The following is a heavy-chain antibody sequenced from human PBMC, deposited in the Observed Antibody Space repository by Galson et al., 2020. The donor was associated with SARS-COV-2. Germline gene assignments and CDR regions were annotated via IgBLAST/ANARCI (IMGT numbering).Heavy chain of an antibody. V-gene: IGHV1-3*01. J-gene: IGHJ4*02. CDR1: RYTFTSYT. D-gene: IGHD7-27*01. CDR2: INAGNGNT. CDR3: ARDDGLGIPRDY. Sequence: ASVKVSCKASRYTFTSYTIHWVRQDPGQRLEWMGWINAGNGNTKSSQNLQVRVTITRDTSARTAYMELSSLRSEDTAVYYCARDDGLGIPRDYWGQGTLVTVSS.